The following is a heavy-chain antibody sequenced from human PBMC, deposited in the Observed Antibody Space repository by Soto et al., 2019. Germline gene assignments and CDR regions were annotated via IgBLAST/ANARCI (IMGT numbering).Heavy chain of an antibody. CDR3: ARLRSSGTHDY. CDR2: IYYSGST. J-gene: IGHJ4*02. Sequence: SETLSLTCTVSGDSMNNYYWSWIRQPPGKGLEWIAYIYYSGSTKYNPSLKSRVTISVDTSKNQCSLKLSSVTVGDTAMYYCARLRSSGTHDYWGQGTLVTVS. CDR1: GDSMNNYY. V-gene: IGHV4-59*01. D-gene: IGHD6-19*01.